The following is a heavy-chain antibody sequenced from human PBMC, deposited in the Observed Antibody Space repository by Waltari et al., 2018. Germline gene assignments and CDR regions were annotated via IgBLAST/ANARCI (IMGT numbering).Heavy chain of an antibody. J-gene: IGHJ5*02. Sequence: QVQLQESGPGLVKPSETLSLTCTVSGGSISSHYWSWFRQPPGKGLEWIGYIYYSGSTNYNPSLKSRVTISVDTSKNQFSLKLSSVTAADTAVYYCARRMVVAATCWFDPWGQGTLVTVSS. CDR1: GGSISSHY. CDR3: ARRMVVAATCWFDP. D-gene: IGHD2-15*01. CDR2: IYYSGST. V-gene: IGHV4-59*11.